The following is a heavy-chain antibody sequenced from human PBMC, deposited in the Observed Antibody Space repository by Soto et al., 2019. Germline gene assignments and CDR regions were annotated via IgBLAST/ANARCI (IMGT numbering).Heavy chain of an antibody. CDR1: GFTFDDYA. Sequence: GGSLRLSCAASGFTFDDYAMHWVRQAPGKGLEWVSGISWNSGSVGYADSVKGRFTISRDNAKNSLYLQMNSLRAEDTALYYCAKDISGSGWSTVFDYWGQGTLVTVSS. J-gene: IGHJ4*02. CDR3: AKDISGSGWSTVFDY. D-gene: IGHD6-19*01. V-gene: IGHV3-9*01. CDR2: ISWNSGSV.